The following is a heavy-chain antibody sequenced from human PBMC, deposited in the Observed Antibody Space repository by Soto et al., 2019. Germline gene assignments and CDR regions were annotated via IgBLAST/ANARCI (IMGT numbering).Heavy chain of an antibody. Sequence: EVQLVESGGGLVQPGGSLRLSCAASEFTFSGYSMNWVRQAPGKGLEWVSYISSTSSTIYYADSVRGRFTISRDNARNSLYLQMNSLRAEDTAVYFCARGRHPGSCYLDYWGQGTLVTVSS. V-gene: IGHV3-48*01. CDR3: ARGRHPGSCYLDY. CDR1: EFTFSGYS. D-gene: IGHD2-15*01. CDR2: ISSTSSTI. J-gene: IGHJ4*02.